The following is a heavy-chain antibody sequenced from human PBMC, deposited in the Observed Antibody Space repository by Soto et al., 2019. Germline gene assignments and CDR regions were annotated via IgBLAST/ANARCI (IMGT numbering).Heavy chain of an antibody. Sequence: SETLSLTCAVYGGSFSGYYWSWIRQPPGKGLEWIGEINHSGSTNYNPSLKSRVTISVDTSKNQFSLKLSSVTAADTAVYYCARVSSGWVGFDPWGQGTLVTVSS. D-gene: IGHD6-19*01. CDR1: GGSFSGYY. V-gene: IGHV4-34*01. CDR2: INHSGST. CDR3: ARVSSGWVGFDP. J-gene: IGHJ5*02.